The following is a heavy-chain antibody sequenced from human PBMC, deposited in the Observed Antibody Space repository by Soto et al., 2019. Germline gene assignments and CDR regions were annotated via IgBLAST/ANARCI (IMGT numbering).Heavy chain of an antibody. D-gene: IGHD2-2*01. Sequence: GGSLRLSCTCSGFTFGDYAMSWVRQAPGKGLEWVGFIRSRIYGETTEYAASVKGTFTISRDDSKSIAYLQMSSLKTEDTAVYYCTRVSCNSTSCQYSFDSWGQGTLVTVSS. CDR3: TRVSCNSTSCQYSFDS. J-gene: IGHJ4*02. V-gene: IGHV3-49*04. CDR2: IRSRIYGETT. CDR1: GFTFGDYA.